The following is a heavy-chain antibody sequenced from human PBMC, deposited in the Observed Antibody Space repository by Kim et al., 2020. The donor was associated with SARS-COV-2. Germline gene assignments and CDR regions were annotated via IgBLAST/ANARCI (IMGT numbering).Heavy chain of an antibody. V-gene: IGHV5-10-1*01. CDR2: T. J-gene: IGHJ6*02. Sequence: TNYSPSFQGHVTISADKSISTAYLQWSSLKASDTAMYYCARHRKYGMDVWGQGTTVTVSS. CDR3: ARHRKYGMDV.